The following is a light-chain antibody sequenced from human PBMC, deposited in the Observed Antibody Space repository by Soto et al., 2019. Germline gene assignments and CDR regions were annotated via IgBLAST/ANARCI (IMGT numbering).Light chain of an antibody. Sequence: QSALTQPASVSGSPGQSITISCTGTSSEVGGYNYVSWYQQHPGKAPKLMIYEVSNRPSGVSNRFSGSKSGNTASLTISGLQAEDEADYYCSSYTGRSTRVFGGGTKLTVL. CDR2: EVS. CDR1: SSEVGGYNY. V-gene: IGLV2-14*01. CDR3: SSYTGRSTRV. J-gene: IGLJ3*02.